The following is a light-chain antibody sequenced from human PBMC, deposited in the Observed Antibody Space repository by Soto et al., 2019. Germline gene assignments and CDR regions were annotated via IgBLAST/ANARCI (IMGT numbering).Light chain of an antibody. CDR1: QSVGIN. V-gene: IGKV3D-15*01. Sequence: EVVMTQSPAILSVSPGERATLSCRASQSVGINVAWYQQKPGQAPRLLIYDASNRATGIPARFSGSGSGTDFTLTISSLEPEDFVVYYCQQYGRSPWTFGQGTKVDIK. J-gene: IGKJ1*01. CDR2: DAS. CDR3: QQYGRSPWT.